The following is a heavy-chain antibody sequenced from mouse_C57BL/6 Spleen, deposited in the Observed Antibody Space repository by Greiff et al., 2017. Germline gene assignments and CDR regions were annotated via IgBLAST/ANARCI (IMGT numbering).Heavy chain of an antibody. CDR2: IYPGSGNT. CDR3: ARQDTTVVAKDY. CDR1: GYTFTDYY. V-gene: IGHV1-76*01. Sequence: QVQLKESGAELVRPGASVKLSCKASGYTFTDYYINWVKQRPGQGLEWIARIYPGSGNTYYNEKFKGKATLTAEKSSSTAYMQLSSLTSEDSAVYFCARQDTTVVAKDYWGQGTTLTVSS. J-gene: IGHJ2*01. D-gene: IGHD1-1*01.